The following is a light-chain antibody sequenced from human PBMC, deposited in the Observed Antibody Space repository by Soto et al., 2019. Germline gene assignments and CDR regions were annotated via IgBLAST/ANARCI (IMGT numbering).Light chain of an antibody. CDR2: ANS. J-gene: IGLJ1*01. CDR3: SSYSTTSTLV. Sequence: QSVLTQPPSVSGAPGQRVTISCTGSSSNIGAGYEVHWYQQLPGTAPKLIIYANSKRPTGVPDRFSGSKSGTSASLAISGLPSEDEADYYCSSYSTTSTLVFGSGTKLTVL. CDR1: SSNIGAGYE. V-gene: IGLV1-40*01.